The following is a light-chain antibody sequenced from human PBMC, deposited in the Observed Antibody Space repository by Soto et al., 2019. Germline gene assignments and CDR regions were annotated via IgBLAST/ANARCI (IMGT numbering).Light chain of an antibody. CDR2: DVS. V-gene: IGKV3-11*01. Sequence: EMVLSQSPATLSLSPGARATLSCRASQSVSSYLAWYQQKPGQAPRLVIYDVSSRATGVPPRFSGSGSGTDFTLTISSLEPVEFAFDYCLQRSTWYTFGKGTKLESK. CDR3: LQRSTWYT. CDR1: QSVSSY. J-gene: IGKJ2*01.